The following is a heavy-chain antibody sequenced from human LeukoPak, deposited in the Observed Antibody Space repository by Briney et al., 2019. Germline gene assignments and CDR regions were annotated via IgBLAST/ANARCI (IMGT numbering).Heavy chain of an antibody. CDR3: ARARGRDSSSWDEDFDY. J-gene: IGHJ4*02. D-gene: IGHD6-13*01. CDR2: ISAYNGNT. CDR1: GYTFTSYG. Sequence: ASVKVSCKASGYTFTSYGISWVRQAPGQGLEWMGWISAYNGNTNYAQKLQGRVTMTTETSTSTAYMELRSLRSDDTAVYYCARARGRDSSSWDEDFDYWGQGTLVTVSS. V-gene: IGHV1-18*01.